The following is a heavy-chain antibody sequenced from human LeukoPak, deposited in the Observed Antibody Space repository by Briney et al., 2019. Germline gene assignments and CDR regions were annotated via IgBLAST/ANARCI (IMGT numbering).Heavy chain of an antibody. CDR2: INPNSGGT. J-gene: IGHJ4*02. D-gene: IGHD6-19*01. V-gene: IGHV1-2*02. CDR1: GYTFTGYY. CDR3: ASNRLRPTAWYSGGWPHFDY. Sequence: ASVKVSCKASGYTFTGYYMHWVRQAPGQGLEWMGWINPNSGGTNYAQKFQGRVTMTRDTSISTAYMELSRLRSDDTAVYYCASNRLRPTAWYSGGWPHFDYWGQGTLVTVSS.